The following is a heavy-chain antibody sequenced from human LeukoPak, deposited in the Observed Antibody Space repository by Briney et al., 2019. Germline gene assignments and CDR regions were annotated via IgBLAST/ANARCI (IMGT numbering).Heavy chain of an antibody. D-gene: IGHD3-22*01. CDR1: GFTFSFYA. J-gene: IGHJ4*02. Sequence: GGSLRLSCAASGFTFSFYAMSWVRQAPGKGLEWVAGITSSGNTTYYADPVKGRFTISRDNSKNTLYLQMNSLRAEDTAVYYCAKCTGNYDSSGYPNYWGQGTLVTVSS. CDR3: AKCTGNYDSSGYPNY. CDR2: ITSSGNTT. V-gene: IGHV3-23*01.